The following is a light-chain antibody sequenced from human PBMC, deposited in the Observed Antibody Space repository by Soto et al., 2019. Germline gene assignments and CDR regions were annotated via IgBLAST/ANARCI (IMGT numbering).Light chain of an antibody. CDR1: QRIASY. CDR3: QHSDSTPRLT. V-gene: IGKV1-39*01. CDR2: SAS. Sequence: DIQMTQSPSSLSASVGDRVTITCRASQRIASYLNWYQQKPGNAPKLLIYSASSLQSGVPSRFSCSGSGTDFTLIISSLQPEDDATYYCQHSDSTPRLTFGGGTKVEIK. J-gene: IGKJ4*01.